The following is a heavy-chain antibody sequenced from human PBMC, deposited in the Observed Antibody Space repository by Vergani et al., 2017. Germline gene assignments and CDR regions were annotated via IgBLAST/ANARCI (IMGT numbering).Heavy chain of an antibody. D-gene: IGHD2-21*02. Sequence: QVQLVQSGAEVKKPGASVKVSCKASGYTFTSYGISWVRQAPGQGLEWMGWISAYNGNTNYAQKRQGRVTMTTDTSTSTAYMELRSLRSDDTAVYYCARFDAAYCGGDCYSSWGYWGQGTLVTVSS. CDR3: ARFDAAYCGGDCYSSWGY. V-gene: IGHV1-18*01. CDR2: ISAYNGNT. CDR1: GYTFTSYG. J-gene: IGHJ4*02.